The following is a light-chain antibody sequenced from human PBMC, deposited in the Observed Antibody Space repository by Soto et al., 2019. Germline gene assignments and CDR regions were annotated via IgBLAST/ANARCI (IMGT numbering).Light chain of an antibody. J-gene: IGKJ5*01. CDR1: QSVSSSF. V-gene: IGKV3D-20*02. CDR2: GAS. CDR3: QQRSNWPPSIT. Sequence: EILFTQSPDTLSLSPGERGTLSCKASQSVSSSFLAWYQQRPGQAPRLLIYGASSRATGIPDRFSGSGSGTDFTLTISSLEPEDFAVYYCQQRSNWPPSITFGQGTRLEI.